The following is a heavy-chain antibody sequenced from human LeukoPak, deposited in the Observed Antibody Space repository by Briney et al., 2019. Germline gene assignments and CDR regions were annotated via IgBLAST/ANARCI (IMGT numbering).Heavy chain of an antibody. CDR2: IYSGGST. CDR1: GFTVSSNY. D-gene: IGHD6-13*01. CDR3: AARGAAAGAYYYYYGMDV. V-gene: IGHV3-53*01. J-gene: IGHJ6*02. Sequence: GGSLRLSCAASGFTVSSNYMSWVRQAPGKGLEWVSVIYSGGSTYYADSVKGRFTISRDSSKNTLYLQLNSLRAEGTAVYYCAARGAAAGAYYYYYGMDVWGQGTTVTVSS.